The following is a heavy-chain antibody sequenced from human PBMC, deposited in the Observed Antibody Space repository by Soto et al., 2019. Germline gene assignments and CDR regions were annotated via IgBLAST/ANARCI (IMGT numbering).Heavy chain of an antibody. CDR3: AKLPQQASYYYDSSGYWPDY. CDR1: GFTFSSYA. Sequence: QPGGSLRLSCAASGFTFSSYAMSWVRQAPGKGLEWVSTISGSGGSTYYADSVKGRFTISRDNSKNTLYLQMNSLRAEDTAVYYCAKLPQQASYYYDSSGYWPDYWGQGTLVTVSS. V-gene: IGHV3-23*01. CDR2: ISGSGGST. D-gene: IGHD3-22*01. J-gene: IGHJ4*02.